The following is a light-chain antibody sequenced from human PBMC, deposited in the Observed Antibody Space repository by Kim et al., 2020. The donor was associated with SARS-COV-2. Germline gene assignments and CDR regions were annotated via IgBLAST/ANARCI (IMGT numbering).Light chain of an antibody. J-gene: IGKJ2*01. CDR1: QSVSSSY. CDR2: GAS. Sequence: EIVLTQSPGTLSLSPGERATLSCRASQSVSSSYLAWYQQKPGQAPRLLIYGASSRATGIPDRFSGSGSGTDFTLTISRLEPEDFAVYYGQQYGSSLEYTFGQGTKLEF. V-gene: IGKV3-20*01. CDR3: QQYGSSLEYT.